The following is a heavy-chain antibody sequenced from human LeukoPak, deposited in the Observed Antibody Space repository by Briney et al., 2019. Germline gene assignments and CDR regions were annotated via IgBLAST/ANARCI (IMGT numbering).Heavy chain of an antibody. CDR2: ISYDGSNK. Sequence: GGSLRLSCAASGFTFSSYGMHWVRQAPGKGLEWVAVISYDGSNKYYADSVKGRFTISRDNSKNTLYLQMNSLRAEDTAVYYCAKENDFWSGYLDYWGQGTLVTVSS. CDR3: AKENDFWSGYLDY. J-gene: IGHJ4*02. CDR1: GFTFSSYG. V-gene: IGHV3-30*18. D-gene: IGHD3-3*01.